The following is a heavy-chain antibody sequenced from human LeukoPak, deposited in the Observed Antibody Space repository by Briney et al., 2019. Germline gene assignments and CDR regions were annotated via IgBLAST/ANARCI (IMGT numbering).Heavy chain of an antibody. CDR2: ISYDGSNK. V-gene: IGHV3-30*03. Sequence: GGSLRLSCAASGFTFSSYGMHWVRQAPGKGLEWVAVISYDGSNKYYADSVKGRFTISRDNSKNTLYLQMNSLRAEDTAVYYCARSQGTIPDSVPLDIWGQGTMVTVSS. CDR1: GFTFSSYG. D-gene: IGHD5/OR15-5a*01. J-gene: IGHJ3*02. CDR3: ARSQGTIPDSVPLDI.